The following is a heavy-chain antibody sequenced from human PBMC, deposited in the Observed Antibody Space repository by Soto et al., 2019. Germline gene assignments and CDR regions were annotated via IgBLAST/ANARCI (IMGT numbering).Heavy chain of an antibody. CDR2: IYHSGVT. V-gene: IGHV4-4*02. CDR3: AKIWFGGNYYGMDV. Sequence: PSETLSLTCTVSGGSISSTYCWTWVRQTPGNGLEWIAEIYHSGVTNYNPSLKSRVTISVDKSKNQFSLRVSSVTAADTAVYYCAKIWFGGNYYGMDVWGQGTTVTVSS. CDR1: GGSISSTYC. J-gene: IGHJ6*02. D-gene: IGHD3-10*01.